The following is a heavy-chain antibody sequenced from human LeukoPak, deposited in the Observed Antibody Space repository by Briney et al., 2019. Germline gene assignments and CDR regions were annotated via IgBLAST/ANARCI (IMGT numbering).Heavy chain of an antibody. V-gene: IGHV3-30*14. CDR2: ISYDGSNK. Sequence: GRSLRLSCAASGFTFSSYAMHWVRQAPGKGLEWVAVISYDGSNKYYADSVKGRFTISRHNSKNTLYLQMNSLRAEDTAVYYCARDGGVVVTAGYYGMDVWGQGTTVTVSS. CDR1: GFTFSSYA. CDR3: ARDGGVVVTAGYYGMDV. D-gene: IGHD2-21*02. J-gene: IGHJ6*02.